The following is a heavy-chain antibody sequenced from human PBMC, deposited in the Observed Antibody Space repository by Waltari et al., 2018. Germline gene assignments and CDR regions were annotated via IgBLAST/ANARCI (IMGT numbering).Heavy chain of an antibody. CDR3: ARDNTYQCLVPDWFDP. D-gene: IGHD6-19*01. CDR2: IYYSGRT. V-gene: IGHV4-59*01. J-gene: IGHJ5*02. Sequence: QVQLQESGPGLVKPSETLSLTCTVPGGSLSSYYWSWIRQPPGKGLEWIGYIYYSGRTNYNPSLKSRVTISVDTSKNQFSLKLSSVTAADTAVYYCARDNTYQCLVPDWFDPWGQGTLVTVSS. CDR1: GGSLSSYY.